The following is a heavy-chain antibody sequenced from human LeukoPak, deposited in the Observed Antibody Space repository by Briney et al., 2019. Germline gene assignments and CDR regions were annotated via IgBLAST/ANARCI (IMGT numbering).Heavy chain of an antibody. Sequence: GGSLRLSCAASGFTFSSYGMHWVRQAPGKGLEWVAVIWYDGSNKYYADSVKGRFTISRDNSKNTLYLQMNSLRAEDTAVYYCAREPQSWDYFDYWGQGTLVTVSS. CDR3: AREPQSWDYFDY. J-gene: IGHJ4*02. CDR2: IWYDGSNK. D-gene: IGHD3-16*01. V-gene: IGHV3-30*19. CDR1: GFTFSSYG.